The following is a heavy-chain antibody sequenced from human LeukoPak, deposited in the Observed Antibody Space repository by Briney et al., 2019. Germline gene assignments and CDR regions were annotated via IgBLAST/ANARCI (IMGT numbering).Heavy chain of an antibody. CDR1: GGSISSSSYY. D-gene: IGHD2-8*01. V-gene: IGHV4-39*07. J-gene: IGHJ4*02. CDR2: IYYSGST. Sequence: SETLSLTCTVSGGSISSSSYYWGWIRQPPGKGLEWIGSIYYSGSTYYNLSLKSRVTISVDTSKNQFSLKLSSVTAADTAVYYCARADIVLMVYAQTPKYYFDYWGQGTLVTVSS. CDR3: ARADIVLMVYAQTPKYYFDY.